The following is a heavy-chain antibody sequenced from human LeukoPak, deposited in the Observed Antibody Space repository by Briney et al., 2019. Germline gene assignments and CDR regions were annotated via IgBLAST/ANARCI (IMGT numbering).Heavy chain of an antibody. CDR3: AKGMGIQLERRGTGYYFDY. Sequence: GGSLRLSCAASGFTFSSYAMSWVRQAPGKGLEWVSSITGSGGSTYYADSVKGRLTNSRDNSKNTLYLQMNNLRAEDTAVYYCAKGMGIQLERRGTGYYFDYWGQGTLVTVSS. D-gene: IGHD1-1*01. J-gene: IGHJ4*02. V-gene: IGHV3-23*01. CDR2: ITGSGGST. CDR1: GFTFSSYA.